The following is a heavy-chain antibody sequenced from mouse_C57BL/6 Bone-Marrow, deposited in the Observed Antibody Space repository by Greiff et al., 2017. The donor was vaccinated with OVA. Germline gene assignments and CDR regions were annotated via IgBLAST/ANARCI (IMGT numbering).Heavy chain of an antibody. CDR3: TRSSSNYGDFDY. J-gene: IGHJ2*01. Sequence: VQLQESGAELVRPGASVTPSCKASGYTFTDYEMHWVKQTPVHGLEWIGAIDPETGGTAYNQKFKGKAILTADKSSSTAYMELRSLTSEDSAVYYCTRSSSNYGDFDYWGQGTTLTVSS. V-gene: IGHV1-15*01. CDR2: IDPETGGT. CDR1: GYTFTDYE. D-gene: IGHD2-5*01.